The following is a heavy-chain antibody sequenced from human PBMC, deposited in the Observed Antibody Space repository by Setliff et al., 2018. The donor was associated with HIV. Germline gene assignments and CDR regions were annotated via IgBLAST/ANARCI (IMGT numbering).Heavy chain of an antibody. CDR3: AREDVATSGLDI. J-gene: IGHJ3*02. CDR1: GFTFSSHW. V-gene: IGHV3-74*01. CDR2: IKSDGSST. Sequence: GGSLRLSCAASGFTFSSHWMHWVRQAPGKGLVWVSRIKSDGSSTAYADSVKGRFTISRDNAKSTLYLQMNSLRVEDTAVYYCAREDVATSGLDIWGQGTMVTVSS. D-gene: IGHD5-12*01.